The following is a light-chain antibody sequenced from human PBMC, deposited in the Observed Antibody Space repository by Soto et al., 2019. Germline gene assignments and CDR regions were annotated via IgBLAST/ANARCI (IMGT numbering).Light chain of an antibody. V-gene: IGKV3-20*01. J-gene: IGKJ1*01. Sequence: EIVLTQSPRTLSLSPGERAPPTCRSSQSVSSTYLAWYQQQPGQAPRLVIYGSSNRATGIPDRFSGSGAGTDFTLTISRLEPEDFAVYYCQQYGSSSWTFGQGTKVDIK. CDR3: QQYGSSSWT. CDR2: GSS. CDR1: QSVSSTY.